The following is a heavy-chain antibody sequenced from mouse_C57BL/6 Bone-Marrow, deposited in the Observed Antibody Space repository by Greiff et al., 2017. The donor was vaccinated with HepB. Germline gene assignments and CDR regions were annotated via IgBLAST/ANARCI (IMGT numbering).Heavy chain of an antibody. CDR1: GYTFTSYW. CDR3: ARRDYYGSSYLYWYFDV. V-gene: IGHV1-69*01. D-gene: IGHD1-1*01. CDR2: IDPSDSYT. J-gene: IGHJ1*03. Sequence: QVQLQQPGAELVMPGASVKLSCKASGYTFTSYWMHWVKQRPGQGLEWIGEIDPSDSYTNYNQKFKGKSTLTVDKSSSTAYMQLSSLTSEDSAIYYCARRDYYGSSYLYWYFDVWGTGTTVTVSS.